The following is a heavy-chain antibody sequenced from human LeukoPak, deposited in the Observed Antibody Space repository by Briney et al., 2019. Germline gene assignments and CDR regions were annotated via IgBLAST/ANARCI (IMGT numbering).Heavy chain of an antibody. Sequence: ASVKVSCKASGYTFTGYYMHWVRQAPGQGLEWMGWINPNSGGTNYAQKFQGWVTMTRDTSISTAYMELSRLRSDDTAVYYCVRDEQLLPKWFDRWGQGTLVTVSS. CDR1: GYTFTGYY. CDR3: VRDEQLLPKWFDR. J-gene: IGHJ5*02. D-gene: IGHD6-13*01. CDR2: INPNSGGT. V-gene: IGHV1-2*04.